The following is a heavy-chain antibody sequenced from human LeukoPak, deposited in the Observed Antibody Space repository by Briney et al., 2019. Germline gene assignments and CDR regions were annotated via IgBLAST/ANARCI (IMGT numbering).Heavy chain of an antibody. J-gene: IGHJ6*03. V-gene: IGHV3-23*01. CDR2: ISGSGDST. CDR1: GFTFSSYA. D-gene: IGHD3-3*01. CDR3: AKAPLGFFEWQARDYKGG. Sequence: GGSLRLSCAASGFTFSSYAMSWVRQAPGKGLEWVSAISGSGDSTYYADSVKGRFTISRDNSKNTLYLQMSSLRADDTAVYFFAKAPLGFFEWQARDYKGGWGKGTTVTVSS.